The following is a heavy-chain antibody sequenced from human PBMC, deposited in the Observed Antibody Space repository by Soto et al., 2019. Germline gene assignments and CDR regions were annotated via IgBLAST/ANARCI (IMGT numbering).Heavy chain of an antibody. CDR1: GGSFSGYY. D-gene: IGHD3-10*01. Sequence: SETLSLTCAVYGGSFSGYYWSWIRQPPGKGLEWIGEINHSGSTNYNPSLKSRVTISVDTSKNQFSLKLSSVTAADTAVYYCASYYYGPGPSGWFDPWGQGTLVTVSS. V-gene: IGHV4-34*01. CDR2: INHSGST. CDR3: ASYYYGPGPSGWFDP. J-gene: IGHJ5*02.